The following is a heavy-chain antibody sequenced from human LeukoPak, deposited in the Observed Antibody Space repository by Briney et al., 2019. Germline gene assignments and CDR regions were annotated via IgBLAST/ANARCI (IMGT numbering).Heavy chain of an antibody. V-gene: IGHV3-30*18. CDR1: GFTFSSYG. Sequence: GGSLILSCAASGFTFSSYGMHWVRQAPGKGLEWVAVISYDGSNKYYADSVKGRFTISRGNSKNTLYLQMNSLRAEDTAVYYCAKARYSGYDTRGVVDYWGQGTLVTVSS. CDR3: AKARYSGYDTRGVVDY. D-gene: IGHD5-12*01. CDR2: ISYDGSNK. J-gene: IGHJ4*02.